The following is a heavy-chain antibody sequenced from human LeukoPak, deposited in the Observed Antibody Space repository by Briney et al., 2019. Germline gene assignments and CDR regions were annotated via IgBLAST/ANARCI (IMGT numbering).Heavy chain of an antibody. CDR3: AKDSERYGVLEY. Sequence: QPGGSLRLSCAASGFTFSSHAMTWVRQGPGKGLEWASTISGRGDSTFYADSVKGRFTISRDNSKNTVYLQLNNLRDEDTAVYYCAKDSERYGVLEYWGQGTLVSVSA. D-gene: IGHD4-17*01. V-gene: IGHV3-23*01. CDR1: GFTFSSHA. CDR2: ISGRGDST. J-gene: IGHJ4*02.